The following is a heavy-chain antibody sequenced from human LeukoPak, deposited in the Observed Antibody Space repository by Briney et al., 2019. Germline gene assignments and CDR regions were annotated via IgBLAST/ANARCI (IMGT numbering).Heavy chain of an antibody. CDR1: GGTFSSYA. D-gene: IGHD3-22*01. CDR2: ISAYNGNT. V-gene: IGHV1-18*01. CDR3: ARDLEYYYDSSGYFDY. J-gene: IGHJ4*02. Sequence: GASVKVSCKASGGTFSSYAISWVRQAPGQGLEWMGWISAYNGNTNYAQKLQGRVTMTTDTSTSTAYMELRSLRSDDTAVYYCARDLEYYYDSSGYFDYWGQGTLVTVSS.